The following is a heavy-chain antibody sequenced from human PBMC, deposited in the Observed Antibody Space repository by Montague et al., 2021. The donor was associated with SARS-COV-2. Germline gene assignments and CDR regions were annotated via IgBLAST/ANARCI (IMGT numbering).Heavy chain of an antibody. CDR3: ARYREPGEGRRWTYYFDY. Sequence: ETLSLTCTVSGGSISSSSWGWIRQPPGKGLEWIGYISFTGSTNYNPSLKSRVTISADTSNNQFSLNLSSVTAADTAVYYCARYREPGEGRRWTYYFDYWGQGTLVTVSS. V-gene: IGHV4-59*01. J-gene: IGHJ4*02. CDR2: ISFTGST. CDR1: GGSISSSS. D-gene: IGHD1-14*01.